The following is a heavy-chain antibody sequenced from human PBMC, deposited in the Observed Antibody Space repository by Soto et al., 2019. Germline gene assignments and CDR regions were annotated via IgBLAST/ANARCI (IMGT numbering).Heavy chain of an antibody. Sequence: GASVKVSCKASGYTFTSYAMHWVRQAPGQRLEWMGWINAGNGNTKYSQKFQGRVTITRDTSASTAYMELSSLRSEDTAVYYCAKDRRKVVVAAPFDYWGQGTLVTVSS. CDR2: INAGNGNT. CDR3: AKDRRKVVVAAPFDY. D-gene: IGHD2-15*01. V-gene: IGHV1-3*01. CDR1: GYTFTSYA. J-gene: IGHJ4*02.